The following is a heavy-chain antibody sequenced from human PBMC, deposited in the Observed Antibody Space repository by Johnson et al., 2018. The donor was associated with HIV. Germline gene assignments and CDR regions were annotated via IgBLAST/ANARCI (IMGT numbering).Heavy chain of an antibody. J-gene: IGHJ3*02. D-gene: IGHD3-10*01. CDR2: IGSADDT. V-gene: IGHV3-13*01. CDR1: GFNFSTYD. Sequence: EQLVESGGGVVQPGGSLRLSCSTSGFNFSTYDMHWVRQPTGKGLEWVSAIGSADDTYYPGSVKGRFTISRDNSKNTLFLQMNSLRAEDTAVYYCAKEPLVRGVNAFDIWGQGTMVTVSS. CDR3: AKEPLVRGVNAFDI.